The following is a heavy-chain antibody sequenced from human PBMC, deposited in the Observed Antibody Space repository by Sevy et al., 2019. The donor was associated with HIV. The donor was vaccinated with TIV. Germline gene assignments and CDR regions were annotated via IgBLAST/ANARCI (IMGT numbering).Heavy chain of an antibody. CDR1: GYSFDSYD. V-gene: IGHV1-8*01. CDR3: ASGGNGDFWSYEYYYYGMDV. D-gene: IGHD3-3*01. Sequence: ASVKVSCEASGYSFDSYDIHWVRQATGQGLEWMGWMSPKTGATGFAQKFKGRVTMTRNTSISTAYMELSSVTNEDTAVYYCASGGNGDFWSYEYYYYGMDVWGQGTTVTVSS. J-gene: IGHJ6*02. CDR2: MSPKTGAT.